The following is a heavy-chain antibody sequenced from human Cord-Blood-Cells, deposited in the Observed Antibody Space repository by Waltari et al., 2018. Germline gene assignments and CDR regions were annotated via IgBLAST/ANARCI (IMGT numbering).Heavy chain of an antibody. CDR1: GGTFSSYA. Sequence: QVQLVQSGAEVKKPGSSVKVSCKASGGTFSSYAISWVRQAPGQGLEWMGGIIPIFGTANYAQKCQGRGTITADESTSTAYMELSSLRSEDTAVYYCARSPITIAARPAPYYFDYWGQGTLVTVSS. CDR2: IIPIFGTA. J-gene: IGHJ4*02. D-gene: IGHD6-6*01. CDR3: ARSPITIAARPAPYYFDY. V-gene: IGHV1-69*01.